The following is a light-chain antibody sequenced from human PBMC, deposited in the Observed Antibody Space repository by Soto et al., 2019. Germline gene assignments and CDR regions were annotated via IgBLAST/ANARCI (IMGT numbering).Light chain of an antibody. CDR1: QSLLH. V-gene: IGKV4-1*01. Sequence: DIVMTQSPDSLAVSLGERATINCKSSQSLLHLAWYQQKPGQPPKLLIYWASTRESGVPDRFSGSGSGTDFTLTISSLQAEDVAVYYCQQYYATPFTFGPGTKVDI. J-gene: IGKJ3*01. CDR3: QQYYATPFT. CDR2: WAS.